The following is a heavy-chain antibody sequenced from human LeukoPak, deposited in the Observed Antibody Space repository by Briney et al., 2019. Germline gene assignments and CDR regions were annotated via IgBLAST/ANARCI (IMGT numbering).Heavy chain of an antibody. Sequence: PSETLSLTCTVSGGSISSYYWSWIRQPPGKGLEWIGCIYYSGSTNYNPSLKSRVTISVDTSKNQFSLKLSSVTAADTAVYYCARFRADYDSSGYYYPALSVDYWGQGTLVTVSS. J-gene: IGHJ4*02. D-gene: IGHD3-22*01. CDR2: IYYSGST. CDR1: GGSISSYY. V-gene: IGHV4-59*01. CDR3: ARFRADYDSSGYYYPALSVDY.